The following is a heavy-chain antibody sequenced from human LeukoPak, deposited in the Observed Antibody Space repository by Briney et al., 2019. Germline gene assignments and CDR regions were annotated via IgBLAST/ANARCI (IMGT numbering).Heavy chain of an antibody. CDR1: GLTFSSYA. V-gene: IGHV3-30-3*01. Sequence: GGSLRLSCAASGLTFSSYAMHWVCQAPGKGLEWVAVISYDGSNKYYADSVKGRFTISRDNSKNTLYLQMNSLRAEDTAVYYCARARTSGDEALAGNYWGQGTLVTVSS. J-gene: IGHJ4*02. CDR3: ARARTSGDEALAGNY. CDR2: ISYDGSNK. D-gene: IGHD6-19*01.